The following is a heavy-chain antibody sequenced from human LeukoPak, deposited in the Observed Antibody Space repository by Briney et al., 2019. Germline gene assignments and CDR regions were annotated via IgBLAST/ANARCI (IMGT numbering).Heavy chain of an antibody. V-gene: IGHV1-2*02. J-gene: IGHJ4*02. CDR2: INPKSGGT. CDR3: AVGEEYSSSWSYFDY. Sequence: GASVKVSCKASGYTFSGYYMHWVRQAPGQGLEWMGWINPKSGGTNYAQKFQGRVTMTRDTSISTAYMELSRLRSDDTAVYYCAVGEEYSSSWSYFDYWGQGTLVTVSS. D-gene: IGHD6-13*01. CDR1: GYTFSGYY.